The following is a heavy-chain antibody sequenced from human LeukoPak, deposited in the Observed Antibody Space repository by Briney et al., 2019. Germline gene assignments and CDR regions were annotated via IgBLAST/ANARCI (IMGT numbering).Heavy chain of an antibody. D-gene: IGHD2-2*01. CDR2: IIPIFGIA. J-gene: IGHJ4*02. V-gene: IGHV1-69*01. CDR1: GGTFSSYA. CDR3: ASSVRYCSSTSCYGGGAGWYYFDY. Sequence: SVKVSCKASGGTFSSYAISWVRQAPGQGLEWMGGIIPIFGIANYAQKFQGRVTITADESTSTAYMELSSLRSEDTAVYYCASSVRYCSSTSCYGGGAGWYYFDYWGQGTLVTVSS.